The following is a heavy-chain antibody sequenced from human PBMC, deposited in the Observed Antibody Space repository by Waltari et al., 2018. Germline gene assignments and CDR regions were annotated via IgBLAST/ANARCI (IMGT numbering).Heavy chain of an antibody. V-gene: IGHV4-38-2*01. CDR2: IYHSGST. Sequence: QVQLQESGPGLVKPSETLSLTCAVSGYSISSGYYWGWIRQPPGKGLEWIGSIYHSGSTYYTPSLKIRVTISVDTSKNQFSLKLSSVTAADTAVYYCARHLRSSSWYYFDYWGQGTLVTVSS. CDR3: ARHLRSSSWYYFDY. CDR1: GYSISSGYY. D-gene: IGHD6-13*01. J-gene: IGHJ4*02.